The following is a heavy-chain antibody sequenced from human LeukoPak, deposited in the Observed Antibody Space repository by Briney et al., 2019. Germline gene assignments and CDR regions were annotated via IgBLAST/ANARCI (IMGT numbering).Heavy chain of an antibody. Sequence: SETLSLTCTVSGGSISGYYWSWIRQPPGKGLEWIGDIYYSGSTNYNPSLKSRVTISVDTSKNQFSLKLSSVTAADTAVYYCARDLGYCSGGSCYRDAFDIWGQGTMVTVSS. CDR3: ARDLGYCSGGSCYRDAFDI. CDR1: GGSISGYY. D-gene: IGHD2-15*01. J-gene: IGHJ3*02. CDR2: IYYSGST. V-gene: IGHV4-59*01.